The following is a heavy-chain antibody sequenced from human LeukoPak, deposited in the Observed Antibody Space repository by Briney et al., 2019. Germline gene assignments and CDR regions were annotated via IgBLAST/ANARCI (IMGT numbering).Heavy chain of an antibody. J-gene: IGHJ5*01. CDR2: IKTDGSET. CDR3: ARAGKFDS. Sequence: GGSLRLSCAASGFTFSNYWMNWVRQAPGKGLEWVANIKTDGSETYYVDSVKGRFTISRDNAKNSVYLQMNSLRAEDTAIYYCARAGKFDSWGQGTLVTVSA. CDR1: GFTFSNYW. V-gene: IGHV3-7*05.